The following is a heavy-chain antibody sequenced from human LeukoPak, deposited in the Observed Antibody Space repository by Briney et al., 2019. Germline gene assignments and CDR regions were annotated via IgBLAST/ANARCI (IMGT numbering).Heavy chain of an antibody. Sequence: GGSLRLSCAASGISFSSHDMHWVRQAPGKGLEWVAVISYDVTNKYYADSVKGRFTISRDNSKNTLYLQMNSLKDVDTALYYCARGLAGGLDCWGQGTLVTVSS. D-gene: IGHD3-9*01. CDR2: ISYDVTNK. J-gene: IGHJ4*02. CDR3: ARGLAGGLDC. CDR1: GISFSSHD. V-gene: IGHV3-30*03.